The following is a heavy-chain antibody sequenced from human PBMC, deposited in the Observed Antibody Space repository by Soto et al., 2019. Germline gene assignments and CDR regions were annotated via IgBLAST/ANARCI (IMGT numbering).Heavy chain of an antibody. Sequence: QVQLVQSGAEVKKPGSSVKVSCKSSGGTFISYAISWVRQAPGQGLEWMGGIIPIFGTANYAQKFQGRVTITADEATSTAYMELSRLRSEVTAVYYCSRAHQTVTWNLFTYWGQGTLVTVSS. CDR2: IIPIFGTA. V-gene: IGHV1-69*01. CDR1: GGTFISYA. J-gene: IGHJ4*02. D-gene: IGHD4-17*01. CDR3: SRAHQTVTWNLFTY.